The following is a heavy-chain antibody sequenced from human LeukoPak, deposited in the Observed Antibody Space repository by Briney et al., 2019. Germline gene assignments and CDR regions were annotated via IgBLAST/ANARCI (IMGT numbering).Heavy chain of an antibody. J-gene: IGHJ4*02. V-gene: IGHV3-23*01. Sequence: PGGSLRLSCAASGFSFSSFDMVWVRQAPGKGLEWVAGVSNGGDRTYHADSVKGRFTISRDNSKSALFLQMNSLRAEDTAVYYCARHGYSTMAPIDYWGQGTLVTVSS. D-gene: IGHD3-10*01. CDR3: ARHGYSTMAPIDY. CDR1: GFSFSSFD. CDR2: VSNGGDRT.